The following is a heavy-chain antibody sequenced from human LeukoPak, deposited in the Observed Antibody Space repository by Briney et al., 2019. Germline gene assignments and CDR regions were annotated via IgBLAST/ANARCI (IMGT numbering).Heavy chain of an antibody. V-gene: IGHV4-59*01. CDR2: IYYSGST. Sequence: SETLSLTCTVSGGSISSYYWSWIRQPPGKGLEWIGYIYYSGSTNYNPSLKSRVTISVDTSKNQFSLKLSSVMAADTAVYYCARSYSSGWYYFDYWGQGTLVTVSS. J-gene: IGHJ4*02. CDR3: ARSYSSGWYYFDY. D-gene: IGHD6-19*01. CDR1: GGSISSYY.